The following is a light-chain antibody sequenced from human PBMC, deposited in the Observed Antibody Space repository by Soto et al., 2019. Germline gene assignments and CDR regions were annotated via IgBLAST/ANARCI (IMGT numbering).Light chain of an antibody. V-gene: IGLV2-14*01. CDR3: SSYTSSSPYVV. Sequence: QSALTQPASVSGSPGQSITISCTGSSSDVGGYNYVSWYQQHPGKAPKLMIYDVSNRPSGVSNRFFGSKSGNTPSLTISGLQAEDEADYYCSSYTSSSPYVVFGGGTKVTVL. J-gene: IGLJ2*01. CDR2: DVS. CDR1: SSDVGGYNY.